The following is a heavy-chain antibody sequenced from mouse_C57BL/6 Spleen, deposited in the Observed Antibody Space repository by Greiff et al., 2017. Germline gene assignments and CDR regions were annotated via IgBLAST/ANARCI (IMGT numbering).Heavy chain of an antibody. Sequence: QVQLQQPGAELVKPGASVKLSCKASGYTFTSYWMHWVKQRPGQGLEWIGMIHPNSGSTNYNEKFKSKATLTVDKSSSTAYMQLSSLTSEDSAVYYCARRGLGYDVPFAYWAKGLWSLSLQ. D-gene: IGHD2-2*01. CDR3: ARRGLGYDVPFAY. CDR2: IHPNSGST. V-gene: IGHV1-64*01. CDR1: GYTFTSYW. J-gene: IGHJ3*01.